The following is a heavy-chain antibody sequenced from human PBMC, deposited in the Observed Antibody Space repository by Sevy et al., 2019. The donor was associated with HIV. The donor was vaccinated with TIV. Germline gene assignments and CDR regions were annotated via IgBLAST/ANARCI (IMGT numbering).Heavy chain of an antibody. CDR1: GFTFSSYA. Sequence: GGSLRLSCAASGFTFSSYAMSWVRQAPGKGLEWVSAISGSGGSTYYADSVKGRFTISRDNSKNTLYLQMNSLRAEDTAMYYCARDPTIYASGWYYFDYWGQGTLVTVSS. CDR3: ARDPTIYASGWYYFDY. CDR2: ISGSGGST. D-gene: IGHD6-19*01. V-gene: IGHV3-23*01. J-gene: IGHJ4*02.